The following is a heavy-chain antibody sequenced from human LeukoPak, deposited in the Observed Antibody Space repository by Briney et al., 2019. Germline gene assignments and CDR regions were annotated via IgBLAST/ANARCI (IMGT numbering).Heavy chain of an antibody. J-gene: IGHJ4*02. CDR3: ARWGHFDTSGYFVVDY. V-gene: IGHV4-59*01. Sequence: LETLSLTCSISDGSISSYYWNWIRQSPGKGLGWIGHIHYSGSTHYNPSLQSRVSISIDTSKNHFSLKLRSVTAVDTAVYYCARWGHFDTSGYFVVDYWGQGTLVTVPS. CDR1: DGSISSYY. D-gene: IGHD3-22*01. CDR2: IHYSGST.